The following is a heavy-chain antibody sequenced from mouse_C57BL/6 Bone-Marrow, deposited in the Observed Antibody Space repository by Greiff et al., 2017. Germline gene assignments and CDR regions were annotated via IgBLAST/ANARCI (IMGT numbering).Heavy chain of an antibody. CDR3: ARPSFYGNYGCFDV. V-gene: IGHV1-76*01. CDR2: IYPGSGNT. CDR1: GYTFTDYY. Sequence: QVQLQQSGAELVRPGASVKLSCKASGYTFTDYYINWVKQRPGQGLEWIARIYPGSGNTYYNEKFKGKATLTAEKSSSTAYMQLSSLTSEDSAVYFCARPSFYGNYGCFDVWGTGTTVTVSS. D-gene: IGHD2-10*01. J-gene: IGHJ1*03.